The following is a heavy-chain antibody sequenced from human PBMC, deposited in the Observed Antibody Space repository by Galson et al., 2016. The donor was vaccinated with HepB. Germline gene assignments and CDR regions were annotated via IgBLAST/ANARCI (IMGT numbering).Heavy chain of an antibody. CDR3: ARDYYVLSDKKEEY. CDR2: IYHSRTA. CDR1: GDSISNTHW. V-gene: IGHV4-4*02. J-gene: IGHJ4*02. D-gene: IGHD3-10*02. Sequence: SETLSLTCAVSGDSISNTHWWSWVRQPPGKGLEWIGEIYHSRTANYNPSLKSRVTISVDKSRNQFSLKLTSVTAADTAVDYLARDYYVLSDKKEEYWGQGTLVTVSS.